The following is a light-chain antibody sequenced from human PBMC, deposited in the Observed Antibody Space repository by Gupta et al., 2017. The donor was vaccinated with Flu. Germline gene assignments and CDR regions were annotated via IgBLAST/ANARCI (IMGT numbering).Light chain of an antibody. CDR3: AAWDDSLSGYVV. V-gene: IGLV1-47*02. CDR1: SSNIGSNY. CDR2: SNN. Sequence: QSVLTQPPSASGTPGQRVTISCSGSSSNIGSNYVYWYQQLPGTAPKLLIYSNNQRPAGIPDRFSGSKSGTSASRAISGRRSEDEADYYCAAWDDSLSGYVVFGGGTKRTVL. J-gene: IGLJ2*01.